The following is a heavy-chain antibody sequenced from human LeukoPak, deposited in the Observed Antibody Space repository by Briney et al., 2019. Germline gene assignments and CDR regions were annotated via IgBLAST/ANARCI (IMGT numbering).Heavy chain of an antibody. CDR1: GFTFSSYA. Sequence: PGGSLRLSCAASGFTFSSYAMHWVRQAPGKGLEWVAVISYDGSNKYYADSVKGRFTISRDNSKNTLYLQMNSLRAEDTAVYYCARSENYDFWSGTPNGDYFDYWGQGTLVTVSS. CDR2: ISYDGSNK. V-gene: IGHV3-30-3*01. D-gene: IGHD3-3*01. CDR3: ARSENYDFWSGTPNGDYFDY. J-gene: IGHJ4*02.